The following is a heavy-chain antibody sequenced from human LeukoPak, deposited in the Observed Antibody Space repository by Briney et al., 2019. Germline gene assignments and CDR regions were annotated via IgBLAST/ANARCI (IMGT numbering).Heavy chain of an antibody. Sequence: SGGSLRLSCAASGFSFSXXXXXWVRQAPGKGLEXXXRVRTKARSYTTEYAASLKGRFTISRDDSMNSLYLQMRSLKTEDTAVYYCAVIVGARSFDFWGQGTLVTVPS. J-gene: IGHJ4*02. D-gene: IGHD1-26*01. CDR2: VRTKARSYTT. CDR1: GFSFSXXX. CDR3: AVIVGARSFDF. V-gene: IGHV3-72*01.